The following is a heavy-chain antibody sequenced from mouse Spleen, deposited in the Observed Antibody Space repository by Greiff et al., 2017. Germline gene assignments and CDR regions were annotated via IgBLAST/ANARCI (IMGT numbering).Heavy chain of an antibody. V-gene: IGHV1-76*01. Sequence: QVQLQQSGAELVRPGASVKLSCKASGYTFTDYYINWVKQRPGQGLEWIARIYPGSGNTYYNEKFKGKATLTAEKSSSTAYMQLSSLTSEDSAVYFCARYRYAMDYWGQGTSVTVSS. J-gene: IGHJ4*01. CDR2: IYPGSGNT. CDR1: GYTFTDYY. CDR3: ARYRYAMDY.